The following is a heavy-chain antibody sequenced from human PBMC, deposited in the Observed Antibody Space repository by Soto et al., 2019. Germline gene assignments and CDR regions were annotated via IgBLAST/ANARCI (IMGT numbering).Heavy chain of an antibody. V-gene: IGHV4-59*08. Sequence: SETLSLTCTVSGGSISSYYWSWIRQPPGKGLEWIGYIYYSGSTNYNPSLKSRVTISVDTSKNQFSLKLSSVTAADTAVYSCARHVRGRGVMWYFDYWGQGTLVTVSS. CDR2: IYYSGST. J-gene: IGHJ4*02. CDR3: ARHVRGRGVMWYFDY. CDR1: GGSISSYY. D-gene: IGHD3-10*01.